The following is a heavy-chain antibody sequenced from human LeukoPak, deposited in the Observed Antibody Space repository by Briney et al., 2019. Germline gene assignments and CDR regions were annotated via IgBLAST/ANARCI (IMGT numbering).Heavy chain of an antibody. J-gene: IGHJ3*02. Sequence: ASVKVSCKASGGTFSSYAISRVRQAPGQGLEWLGRIIPIFGTANYAQKFQGRVTITTDESTSTAYMELSSLRSEDTAVYYCARTRYDFWSGDDAFDIWGQGTMVTVSS. CDR2: IIPIFGTA. V-gene: IGHV1-69*05. CDR3: ARTRYDFWSGDDAFDI. D-gene: IGHD3-3*01. CDR1: GGTFSSYA.